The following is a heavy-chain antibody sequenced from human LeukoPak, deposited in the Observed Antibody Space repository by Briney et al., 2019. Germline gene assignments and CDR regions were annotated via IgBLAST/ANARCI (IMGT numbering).Heavy chain of an antibody. CDR1: GFTFSGSA. V-gene: IGHV3-73*01. Sequence: AGSLKLSCAASGFTFSGSAMHWVRQASGKGLEWVGRIRSKANSYATAYAASVKGRFTISRDDSKNTAYLQMNSLKTEDTAVYYCTPSTNRDGSLGDYWGQGTTVTVSS. CDR3: TPSTNRDGSLGDY. D-gene: IGHD5-24*01. CDR2: IRSKANSYAT. J-gene: IGHJ4*03.